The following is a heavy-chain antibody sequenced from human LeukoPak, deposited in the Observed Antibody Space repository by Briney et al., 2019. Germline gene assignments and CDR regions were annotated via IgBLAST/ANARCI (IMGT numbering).Heavy chain of an antibody. CDR3: ARDRHYYDSSGYYDY. CDR2: INPNSGGT. J-gene: IGHJ4*02. V-gene: IGHV1-2*02. CDR1: GYTFTGYY. Sequence: ASVKVSCKASGYTFTGYYMHWVRQAPGQGLEWMGWINPNSGGTNYAQKFQGRVTMTRDTSISTAYMELSRLRSDDTGVYYCARDRHYYDSSGYYDYWGQGTLVTVSS. D-gene: IGHD3-22*01.